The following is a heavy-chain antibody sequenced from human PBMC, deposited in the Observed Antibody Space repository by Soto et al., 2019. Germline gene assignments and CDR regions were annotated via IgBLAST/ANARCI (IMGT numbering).Heavy chain of an antibody. D-gene: IGHD3-10*01. CDR1: GFTFSSFW. CDR3: TSDRYPRFYHGSGSYPYY. Sequence: GGSLRLSCAASGFTFSSFWMSWVRQAPGKGLEWVANIKTDGSETHYVDSVKGRFTISRDNPKTSLFLQMNGLRVKDTAVYFCTSDRYPRFYHGSGSYPYYWGQGTPVTVSS. J-gene: IGHJ4*02. V-gene: IGHV3-7*03. CDR2: IKTDGSET.